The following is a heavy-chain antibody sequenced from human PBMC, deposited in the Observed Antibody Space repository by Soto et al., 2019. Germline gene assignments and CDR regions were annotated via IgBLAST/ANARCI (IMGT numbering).Heavy chain of an antibody. CDR2: IYWDDDK. D-gene: IGHD3-10*01. Sequence: SGPTLVNPTQTLTLTCTFSGFSLNTSGVGVGWIRQPPGKALEWLAVIYWDDDKRYRPSLKSRLTITKDTSKNQVVLTLTKLDTVDTATYYCARGGWTTYYSPFFDYWGQGTLVTVSS. V-gene: IGHV2-5*02. J-gene: IGHJ4*02. CDR1: GFSLNTSGVG. CDR3: ARGGWTTYYSPFFDY.